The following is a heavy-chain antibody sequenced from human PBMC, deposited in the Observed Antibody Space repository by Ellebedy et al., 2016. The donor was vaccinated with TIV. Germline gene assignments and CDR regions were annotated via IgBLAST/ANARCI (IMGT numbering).Heavy chain of an antibody. CDR1: GFTFSDNW. Sequence: GESLKISCAASGFTFSDNWMHWVRQAPGKGLVWVSRINSGGGTTNYADSVKGRFTISRDNAKNTVYLQMNSLRAEDTAVYYCAGGTGTAKSYWGQGTLVTVSS. CDR2: INSGGGTT. J-gene: IGHJ4*02. CDR3: AGGTGTAKSY. D-gene: IGHD1-1*01. V-gene: IGHV3-74*01.